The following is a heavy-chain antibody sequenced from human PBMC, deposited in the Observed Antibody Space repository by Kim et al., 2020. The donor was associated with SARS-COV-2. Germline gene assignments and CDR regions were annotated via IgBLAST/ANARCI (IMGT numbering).Heavy chain of an antibody. CDR3: ASPYDSSGSDY. D-gene: IGHD3-22*01. CDR2: INHSGST. J-gene: IGHJ4*02. CDR1: GGSFSGYY. V-gene: IGHV4-34*01. Sequence: SETLSLTCAVYGGSFSGYYWSWIRQPPGKGLEWIGEINHSGSTNYNPSLKSRVTISVYTSKNQFSLKLSSVTAADTAVYYCASPYDSSGSDYWGQGTLVTVSS.